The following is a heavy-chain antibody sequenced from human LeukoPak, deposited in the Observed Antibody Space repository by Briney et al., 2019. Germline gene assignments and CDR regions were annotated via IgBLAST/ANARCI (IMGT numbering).Heavy chain of an antibody. CDR3: AISESYTTPFDY. V-gene: IGHV4-61*01. J-gene: IGHJ4*02. CDR1: GYSISSGYY. CDR2: IYYSGST. D-gene: IGHD2-15*01. Sequence: SETLSLTCTVSGYSISSGYYWGWIRQPPGKGLEWIGYIYYSGSTNYNPSLKSRVTISVDTSKNQFSLKLSSVTAADTAVYYCAISESYTTPFDYWGQGTLVTVSS.